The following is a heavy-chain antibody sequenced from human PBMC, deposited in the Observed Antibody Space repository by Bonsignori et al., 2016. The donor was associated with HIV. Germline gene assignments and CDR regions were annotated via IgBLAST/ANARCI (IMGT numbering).Heavy chain of an antibody. CDR2: IYYSGTT. V-gene: IGHV4-30-4*07. CDR3: AREYMVRGIVPSWFDP. CDR1: GGSISSGGYS. D-gene: IGHD3-10*01. J-gene: IGHJ5*02. Sequence: QVHLQQWGAGLLKPSETLSLTCAVYGGSISSGGYSWSWIRQPPGKGLEWIGFIYYSGTTYYNPSLKSRVIISLDTPKNQFSLKLSSVTAADTAVYYCAREYMVRGIVPSWFDPWGQGTLVIVSS.